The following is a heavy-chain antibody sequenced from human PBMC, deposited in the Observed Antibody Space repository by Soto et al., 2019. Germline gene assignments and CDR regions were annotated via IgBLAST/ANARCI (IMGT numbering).Heavy chain of an antibody. CDR3: ARNRGSGGRYYFDY. J-gene: IGHJ4*02. CDR1: GGSISGFY. V-gene: IGHV4-59*05. Sequence: SETLSLTCIVSGGSISGFYWSWIRQPPGKGLEWIGSINYSGNTYYNPSLKSRVTISIDTSKNQFSLNLTSVTAADTAVYYCARNRGSGGRYYFDYWGQGTLVTVSS. D-gene: IGHD3-16*01. CDR2: INYSGNT.